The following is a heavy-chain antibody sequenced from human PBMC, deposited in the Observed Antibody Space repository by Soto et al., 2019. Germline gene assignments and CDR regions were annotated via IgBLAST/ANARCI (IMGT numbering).Heavy chain of an antibody. V-gene: IGHV3-23*01. D-gene: IGHD3-10*01. CDR3: AKNRQFRSYYESAGHYDN. Sequence: EVELLESGGGLVQPGGSLRLSCVASGFTFKNYDMRWIRQAPGKGLEWVSGISGSGGVTYYADSVKGRFTISRDNAKNTLYPQMNSLRAEDTDISYCAKNRQFRSYYESAGHYDNWGQGTLVTVSS. CDR1: GFTFKNYD. CDR2: ISGSGGVT. J-gene: IGHJ4*02.